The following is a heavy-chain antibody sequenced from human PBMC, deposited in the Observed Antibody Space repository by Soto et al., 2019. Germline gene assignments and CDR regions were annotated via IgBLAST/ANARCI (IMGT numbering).Heavy chain of an antibody. CDR1: GFTLKSDE. J-gene: IGHJ6*02. D-gene: IGHD3-10*01. Sequence: DEQLVESGGGLVQSGGSLRLSCEASGFTLKSDEVNWVRQAPGKGLEWISYITSSTRTTYYADSVKGRFTISRDNARKSVYLLMNSLRVEDTAMYSCARGNTSIQGDLSHYNGLDVWGQGTTVTVSS. V-gene: IGHV3-48*03. CDR3: ARGNTSIQGDLSHYNGLDV. CDR2: ITSSTRTT.